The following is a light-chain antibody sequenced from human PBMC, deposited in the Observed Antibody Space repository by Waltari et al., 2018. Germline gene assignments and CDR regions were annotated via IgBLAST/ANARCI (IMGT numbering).Light chain of an antibody. J-gene: IGLJ1*01. CDR1: DSDVGAYDF. V-gene: IGLV2-14*01. CDR3: SSYTTSSAPGV. CDR2: EVS. Sequence: QSALTQPASVSGSPGQSITISCSGTDSDVGAYDFFSWYQQHPGKAPTLLIYEVSNRPSGSSTRFSASQSGNTASLTISGLQAEDEADYYCSSYTTSSAPGVFGTGTRVTVL.